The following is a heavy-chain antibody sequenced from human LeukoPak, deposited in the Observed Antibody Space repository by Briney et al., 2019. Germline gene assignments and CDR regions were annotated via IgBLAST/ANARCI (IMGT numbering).Heavy chain of an antibody. CDR3: ARDRGLRFLEWYDY. J-gene: IGHJ4*02. D-gene: IGHD3-3*01. V-gene: IGHV3-21*01. CDR2: ISSSSSNT. Sequence: GGSLRLSCAASGFTFSSYSMNWVRQAPGKGPEWVSSISSSSSNTYYADSVKGRFTISRDNAKNSLYLQMNSLRAEDTAVYYCARDRGLRFLEWYDYWGQGTLVTVSS. CDR1: GFTFSSYS.